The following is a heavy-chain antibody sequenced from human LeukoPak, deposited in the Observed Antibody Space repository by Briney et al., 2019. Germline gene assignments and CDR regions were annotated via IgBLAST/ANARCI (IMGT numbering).Heavy chain of an antibody. CDR2: ISTSGSRI. D-gene: IGHD2-21*02. Sequence: GGSLRLSCAASGFTFSSYEMNWVRQAPGKGLEWVSYISTSGSRIYYADSVKGRFTMSRDNAKNSLYLQMSSLRSEDTAVYYCATGAGVSVVTAIEYFQHWGQGTLVTVSS. J-gene: IGHJ1*01. CDR1: GFTFSSYE. V-gene: IGHV3-48*03. CDR3: ATGAGVSVVTAIEYFQH.